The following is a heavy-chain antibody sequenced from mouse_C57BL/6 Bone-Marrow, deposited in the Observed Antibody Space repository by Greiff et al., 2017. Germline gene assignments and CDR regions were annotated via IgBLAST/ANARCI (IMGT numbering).Heavy chain of an antibody. J-gene: IGHJ3*01. V-gene: IGHV14-3*01. Sequence: EVQLQQSVAELVRPGASVKLSCTASGFNIKNTYMHWVKQRPEQGLEWIGRIDPANGNTKYAPKFQGKATITADTSSNTAYLQLSSLTSADTAIYYCASLITTVVATGAYWGQGTLVTVSA. CDR2: IDPANGNT. CDR3: ASLITTVVATGAY. CDR1: GFNIKNTY. D-gene: IGHD1-1*01.